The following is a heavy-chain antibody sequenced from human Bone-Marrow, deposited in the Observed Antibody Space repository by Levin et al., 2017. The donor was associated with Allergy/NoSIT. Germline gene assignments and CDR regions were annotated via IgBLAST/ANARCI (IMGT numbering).Heavy chain of an antibody. CDR3: ARRISAAVVQSNYGMDV. Sequence: LSLTCAASGFTFSTYSMNWFRQAPGKGLEWVSSISGDSNYIYHADSVKGRLTISRDNAKNSLYLQMNRLTAEDTAVYYCARRISAAVVQSNYGMDVWGQGTTVTVSS. J-gene: IGHJ6*02. V-gene: IGHV3-21*01. D-gene: IGHD6-13*01. CDR2: ISGDSNYI. CDR1: GFTFSTYS.